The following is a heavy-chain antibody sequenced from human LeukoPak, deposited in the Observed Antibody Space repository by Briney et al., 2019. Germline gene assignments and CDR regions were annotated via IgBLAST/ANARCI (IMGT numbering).Heavy chain of an antibody. CDR2: IYSGDSDT. J-gene: IGHJ4*02. CDR3: ARSPYYYDSTIYFDY. CDR1: GYRFTTYW. D-gene: IGHD3-22*01. V-gene: IGHV5-51*01. Sequence: GGSLKISCKASGYRFTTYWIGWGRQMPGKGLEWMGIIYSGDSDTRYSPSFQGQVTISADKSISTAYLQCSSPKASDTAMYYCARSPYYYDSTIYFDYWGQGSLVTVSP.